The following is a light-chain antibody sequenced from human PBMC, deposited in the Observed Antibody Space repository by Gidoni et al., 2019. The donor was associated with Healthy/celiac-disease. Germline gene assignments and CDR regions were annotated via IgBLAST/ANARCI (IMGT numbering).Light chain of an antibody. CDR2: GNS. CDR1: SSNIGAGYD. J-gene: IGLJ3*02. Sequence: QSVLTQPPSVSGPPGQRVTISCTGSSSNIGAGYDLHCYQKLPGTAPKLLIYGNSNRPSGVPDRFSGSKSGTSASLAITGLQAEDEADYYCQSYDSSLSGSGVFGGGTKLTVL. CDR3: QSYDSSLSGSGV. V-gene: IGLV1-40*01.